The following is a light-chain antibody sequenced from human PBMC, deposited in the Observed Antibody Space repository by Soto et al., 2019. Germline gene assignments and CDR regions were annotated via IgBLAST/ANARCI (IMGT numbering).Light chain of an antibody. CDR2: DTN. CDR3: LLSYRGVGV. J-gene: IGLJ2*01. Sequence: QAVVTQEHSLTVSPGGTVTLTCGSNPVAVTTGHYPYWFQQKPGQAPRTLIYDTNNKHSWTPARFSGSLRGGKAALTLSGAQPEDEADYYCLLSYRGVGVFGGGTKLTVL. V-gene: IGLV7-46*01. CDR1: PVAVTTGHY.